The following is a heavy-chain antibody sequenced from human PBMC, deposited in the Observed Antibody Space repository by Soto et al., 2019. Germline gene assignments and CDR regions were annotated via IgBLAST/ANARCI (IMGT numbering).Heavy chain of an antibody. J-gene: IGHJ3*02. CDR2: IKQDGSEK. V-gene: IGHV3-7*03. CDR1: GFTFSSYW. CDR3: ARVRVAVAGTGAFDI. D-gene: IGHD6-19*01. Sequence: GESLKISCAASGFTFSSYWMSWVRQAPGKGLEWVANIKQDGSEKYYVDSVKGRFTISRDNAKNSLYLQMNSLRAEDTAVYYCARVRVAVAGTGAFDIWGQGTMVTVSS.